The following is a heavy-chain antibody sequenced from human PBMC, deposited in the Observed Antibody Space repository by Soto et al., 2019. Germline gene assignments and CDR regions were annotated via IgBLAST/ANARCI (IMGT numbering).Heavy chain of an antibody. CDR1: GGSFNDYY. CDR2: IKNRGGT. V-gene: IGHV4-34*01. Sequence: NPSETLSLTCAVHGGSFNDYYWSWIRQAPGKGLEWIGEIKNRGGTNYNPSLKSRLTISVDTSKNQFSLMLNSVTAADTAVYYCASRRVFDYESGGYSLEGYYFDYWGQGILVTVSS. J-gene: IGHJ4*02. CDR3: ASRRVFDYESGGYSLEGYYFDY. D-gene: IGHD3-22*01.